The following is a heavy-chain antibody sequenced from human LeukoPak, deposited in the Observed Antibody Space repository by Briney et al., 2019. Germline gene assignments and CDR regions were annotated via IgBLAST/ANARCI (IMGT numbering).Heavy chain of an antibody. V-gene: IGHV1-24*01. D-gene: IGHD3-10*01. CDR1: GYTLTELS. J-gene: IGHJ4*02. Sequence: ASVKVSCKVSGYTLTELSMHWVRQAPGKGLERMGGFDPEDGETIYAQKFQGRVTMTEDTSTDTAYMELSSLRSEDTAVYYCATVGAWFGEFLYYFDYWGQGTLVTVSS. CDR2: FDPEDGET. CDR3: ATVGAWFGEFLYYFDY.